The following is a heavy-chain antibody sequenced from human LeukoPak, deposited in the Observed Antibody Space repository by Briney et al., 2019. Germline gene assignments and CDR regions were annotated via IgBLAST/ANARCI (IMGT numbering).Heavy chain of an antibody. CDR3: ARVVWSGYEH. J-gene: IGHJ4*02. CDR1: GGSFSGYY. Sequence: PSETLSLTCAVYGGSFSGYYWSWIRQPPGKGLEWIGEINHSGSTNYNPSLKSRVTISVDTSKNQFSLKLSSVTAADTAVYYCARVVWSGYEHWGQGTLVTVSS. D-gene: IGHD3-3*01. CDR2: INHSGST. V-gene: IGHV4-34*01.